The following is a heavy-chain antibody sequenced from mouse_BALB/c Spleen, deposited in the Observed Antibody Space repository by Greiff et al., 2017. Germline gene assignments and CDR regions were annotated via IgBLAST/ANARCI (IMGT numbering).Heavy chain of an antibody. J-gene: IGHJ4*01. CDR1: GFSLTSYG. Sequence: VHLVESGPGLVAPSQSLSITCTVSGFSLTSYGVHWVRQPPGKGLEWLGVIWAGGSTNYNSALMSRLSISKDNSKSQVFLKMNSLQTDDTAMYYCARDDDGYYGAMDYWGQGTSVTVSS. CDR2: IWAGGST. CDR3: ARDDDGYYGAMDY. V-gene: IGHV2-9*02. D-gene: IGHD2-3*01.